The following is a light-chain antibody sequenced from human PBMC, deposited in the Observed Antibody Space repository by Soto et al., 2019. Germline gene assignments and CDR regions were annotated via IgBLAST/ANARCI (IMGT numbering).Light chain of an antibody. CDR2: GAS. V-gene: IGKV3-15*01. CDR3: QQYNNWLRT. Sequence: EVGMKKSPVTVSVSNGERATXSCRASQSVGSNLAWYQQKPGQAPRLLIYGASTRATAIPARFSGSGSGTEFTLTISSLQSEDFAVYYCQQYNNWLRTFGQGTKVDNK. CDR1: QSVGSN. J-gene: IGKJ1*01.